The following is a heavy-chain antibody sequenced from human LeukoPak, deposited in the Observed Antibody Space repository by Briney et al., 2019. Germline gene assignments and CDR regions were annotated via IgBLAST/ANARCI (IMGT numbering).Heavy chain of an antibody. CDR1: GGSVSDYY. Sequence: SETLSLPCTSSGGSVSDYYWSWILQSPGKGLEWIGYIYHTGSTSYSPSLKSRVTISADTSQNQFSLKLSSVTAADTAVYYCASRKLGNDYWGQGTLVTVSS. V-gene: IGHV4-59*02. CDR3: ASRKLGNDY. CDR2: IYHTGST. J-gene: IGHJ4*02. D-gene: IGHD7-27*01.